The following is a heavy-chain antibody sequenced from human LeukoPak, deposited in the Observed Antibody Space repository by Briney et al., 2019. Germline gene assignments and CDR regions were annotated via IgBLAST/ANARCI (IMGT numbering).Heavy chain of an antibody. V-gene: IGHV4-39*01. CDR2: IYYSGST. J-gene: IGHJ5*02. CDR1: GVSISSSSYY. CDR3: ASLSFGSSWYSGRWFDP. D-gene: IGHD6-13*01. Sequence: SETLSLTCTVSGVSISSSSYYWGWIRQPPGKGLEWIGSIYYSGSTYYNPSLKSRVTISVDTSKNQFSLKLSSVTAADTAVYYCASLSFGSSWYSGRWFDPWGQGTLVTVSS.